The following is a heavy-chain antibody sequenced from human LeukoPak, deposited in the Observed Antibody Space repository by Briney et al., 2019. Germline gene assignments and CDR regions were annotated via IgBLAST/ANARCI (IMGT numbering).Heavy chain of an antibody. Sequence: GGSLRLSCAASGFTFDDFAMHWVRQAPGKGLEWVSLISWDGDSIYYANSVKGRFTISRDNSKDSLYLQMNSLRREDTALYYGVKVEGGNLHDAFEIWGQGTMVTVSS. V-gene: IGHV3-43*01. CDR1: GFTFDDFA. CDR3: VKVEGGNLHDAFEI. CDR2: ISWDGDSI. D-gene: IGHD4-23*01. J-gene: IGHJ3*02.